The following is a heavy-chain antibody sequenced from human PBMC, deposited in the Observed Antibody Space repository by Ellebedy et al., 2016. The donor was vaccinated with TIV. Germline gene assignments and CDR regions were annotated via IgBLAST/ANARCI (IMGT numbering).Heavy chain of an antibody. CDR3: ARGSEGDYYDSSGYYPH. V-gene: IGHV1-69*04. J-gene: IGHJ4*02. Sequence: AASVKVSCKASGYTFTSYGISWVRQAPGQGLEWMGRIIPILGIANYAQKFQGRVTITADKSTSTAYMELSSLRSEDTAVYYCARGSEGDYYDSSGYYPHWGQGTLVTVSS. CDR1: GYTFTSYG. D-gene: IGHD3-22*01. CDR2: IIPILGIA.